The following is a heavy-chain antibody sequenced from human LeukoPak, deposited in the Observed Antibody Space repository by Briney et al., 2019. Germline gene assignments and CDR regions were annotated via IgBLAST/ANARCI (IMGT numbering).Heavy chain of an antibody. V-gene: IGHV3-48*02. CDR1: GFSFSGYS. CDR2: ISKSGSNI. D-gene: IGHD6-19*01. CDR3: ASLHHLPRGGVPVTIS. J-gene: IGHJ5*02. Sequence: GGSLRLSCAASGFSFSGYSMNWVRQAPGKGLEWVSFISKSGSNIYYADSVRGRFTISRDNDGNSLYLQMNSLRDEDTALYYCASLHHLPRGGVPVTISWGQGTLITVSS.